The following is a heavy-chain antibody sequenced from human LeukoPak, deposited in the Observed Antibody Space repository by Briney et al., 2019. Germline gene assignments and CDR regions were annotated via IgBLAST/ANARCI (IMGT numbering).Heavy chain of an antibody. CDR3: ASLLHVYSSSAGTGN. Sequence: SETLSLTCTVSGASINTYFWSWFRQPAGKGLEWIGRIHASGTTNYNPSLKSRVTISVDTSKNQFSLKLSSVTAADTAVYYCASLLHVYSSSAGTGNWGQGALVTVSS. D-gene: IGHD6-6*01. CDR1: GASINTYF. V-gene: IGHV4-4*07. CDR2: IHASGTT. J-gene: IGHJ4*02.